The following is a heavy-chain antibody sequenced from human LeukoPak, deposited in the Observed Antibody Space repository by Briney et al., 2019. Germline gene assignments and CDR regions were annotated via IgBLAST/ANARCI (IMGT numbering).Heavy chain of an antibody. CDR3: GRGGPYYYDSSGYFDY. V-gene: IGHV3-7*01. D-gene: IGHD3-22*01. CDR1: GFTFSSYW. J-gene: IGHJ4*02. Sequence: GGSLRLSCAASGFTFSSYWMSWVRQAPGKGLEWVANIKQDGSEKYYVDSVKGRFTISRDNAKNSLYLQMNSLRAEDTAVYYCGRGGPYYYDSSGYFDYWGQGTLVTVSS. CDR2: IKQDGSEK.